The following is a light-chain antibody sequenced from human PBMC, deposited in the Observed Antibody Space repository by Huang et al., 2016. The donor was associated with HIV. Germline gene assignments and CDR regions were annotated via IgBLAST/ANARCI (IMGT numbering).Light chain of an antibody. Sequence: AIQMTQSPSSLSASVGDRVTITCRASQGIRNDLAWYQQKPGKAPKLLIYDASSLQSGVPSRFSGSASGTEFTLSISSLQPEDFATYYCLQDYNFPLTFGPGTKVNIK. CDR3: LQDYNFPLT. J-gene: IGKJ3*01. CDR2: DAS. CDR1: QGIRND. V-gene: IGKV1-6*01.